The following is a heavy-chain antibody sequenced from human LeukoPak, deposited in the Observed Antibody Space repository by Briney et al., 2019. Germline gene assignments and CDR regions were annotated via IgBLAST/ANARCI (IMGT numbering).Heavy chain of an antibody. V-gene: IGHV3-30*18. D-gene: IGHD3-3*01. Sequence: GGSLRLSCAASGFTFSSYGMHWVRQAPGKGLEWVAVISYDGSNKYYADSVKGRFTISRDDSKNTLYLQMNSLRAEDTAVYYCAKEGPISTIFGVEPQSWFDPWGQGTLVTVSS. J-gene: IGHJ5*02. CDR3: AKEGPISTIFGVEPQSWFDP. CDR1: GFTFSSYG. CDR2: ISYDGSNK.